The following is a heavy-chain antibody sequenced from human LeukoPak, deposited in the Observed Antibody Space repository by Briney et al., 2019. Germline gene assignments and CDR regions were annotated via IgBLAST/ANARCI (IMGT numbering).Heavy chain of an antibody. CDR1: GYTFSNHD. Sequence: VASVKVSCTASGYTFSNHDINWVRQATGQGVEGMGWMNPNSGNTGYGQKFQGRVTMTSYTSITTAYMELCSLRSEDTAVYYCVGGTKSDYYDSSARGTFDYWGQGTLVTVSS. V-gene: IGHV1-8*01. CDR2: MNPNSGNT. CDR3: VGGTKSDYYDSSARGTFDY. J-gene: IGHJ4*02. D-gene: IGHD3-22*01.